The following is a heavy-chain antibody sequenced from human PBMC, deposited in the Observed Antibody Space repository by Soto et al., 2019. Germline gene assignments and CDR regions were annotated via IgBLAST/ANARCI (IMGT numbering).Heavy chain of an antibody. CDR3: AKANFRGGFCTNGVCYGTDC. V-gene: IGHV3-23*01. D-gene: IGHD2-8*01. CDR1: GFTFSSYA. J-gene: IGHJ4*02. Sequence: PGGSLRLSCAASGFTFSSYAMSWVRQAPGKGLEWVSAISGSGGNTYYADSVKGRFTISRDNSKNTLYLQMNSLRVEDTAVYYYAKANFRGGFCTNGVCYGTDCWGQGTLVTVSS. CDR2: ISGSGGNT.